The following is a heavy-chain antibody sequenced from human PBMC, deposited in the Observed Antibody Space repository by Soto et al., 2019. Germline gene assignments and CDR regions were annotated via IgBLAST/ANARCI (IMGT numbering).Heavy chain of an antibody. J-gene: IGHJ4*02. D-gene: IGHD6-19*01. CDR1: GFTFDDYA. CDR2: INWNGADI. Sequence: GGSLRLSCAASGFTFDDYAMHWVRQAPGKGLEWVSGINWNGADIGYADSVKGRFTISRDNSKNTLYLQMNSLRAEDTAVYYCAKEQWLALYDYWGQGTLVTVSS. V-gene: IGHV3-9*01. CDR3: AKEQWLALYDY.